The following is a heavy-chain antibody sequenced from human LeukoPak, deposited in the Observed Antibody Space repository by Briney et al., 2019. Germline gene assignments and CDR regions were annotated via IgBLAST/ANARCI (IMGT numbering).Heavy chain of an antibody. CDR2: VYYSGST. CDR1: GGSISSYY. Sequence: PSETLSLTCTVSGGSISSYYWSWIRQPPGKGLEWIGYVYYSGSTDYNPSLKSRVTISVDTSKNQFSLKLSSVTAADTAVYYCATSTRIRLATPFDYWGQGTLVTVSS. D-gene: IGHD5-24*01. J-gene: IGHJ4*02. V-gene: IGHV4-59*01. CDR3: ATSTRIRLATPFDY.